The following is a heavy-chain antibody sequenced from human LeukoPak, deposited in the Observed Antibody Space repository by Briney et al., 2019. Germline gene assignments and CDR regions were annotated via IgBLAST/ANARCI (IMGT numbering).Heavy chain of an antibody. CDR2: IQRKGDT. D-gene: IGHD3-16*01. Sequence: SETLSLTCTVYNGSFSVYYCSWIRQPPGKGLEWIGEIQRKGDTNYNPSLKSRVTISGNTPENQFSLKLNSVTAADTAVYYCVVDRPYGGPLWGQGTLVTVSS. J-gene: IGHJ4*02. CDR1: NGSFSVYY. CDR3: VVDRPYGGPL. V-gene: IGHV4-34*01.